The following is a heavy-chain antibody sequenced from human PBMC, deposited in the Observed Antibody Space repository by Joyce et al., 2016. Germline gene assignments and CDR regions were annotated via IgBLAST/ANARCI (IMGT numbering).Heavy chain of an antibody. J-gene: IGHJ3*02. CDR2: IYYSGSTNSGST. V-gene: IGHV4-59*01. CDR1: GGSISNYY. Sequence: QVQLQESGPGLVKPSETLSLTCTVSGGSISNYYCSWIRQPPGKGLEWIGYIYYSGSTNSGSTNYNPSRKGRLTISADTSKNQFSLKLTSVTAADTAVYYCARSNAFDIWGQGTMVTVSS. CDR3: ARSNAFDI.